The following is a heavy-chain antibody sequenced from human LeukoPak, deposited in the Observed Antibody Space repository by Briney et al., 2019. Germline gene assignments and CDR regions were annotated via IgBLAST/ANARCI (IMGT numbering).Heavy chain of an antibody. Sequence: SETLSLTCTVSGGTISSGGYYWSWIRQPAGKGLEWIGRIYTSGSTNYNPSLKSRVTISVDTSKNQFSLKLSSVTAADTAVYYCARVSLGDWRSFDYWGQGTLVTVSS. V-gene: IGHV4-61*02. CDR2: IYTSGST. CDR1: GGTISSGGYY. J-gene: IGHJ4*02. CDR3: ARVSLGDWRSFDY. D-gene: IGHD3-3*01.